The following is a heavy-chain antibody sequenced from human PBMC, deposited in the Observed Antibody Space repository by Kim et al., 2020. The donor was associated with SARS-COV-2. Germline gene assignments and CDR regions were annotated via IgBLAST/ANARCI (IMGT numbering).Heavy chain of an antibody. V-gene: IGHV4-39*01. CDR3: ARASITMVRGSSYYYYGMDV. CDR2: IYYSGST. D-gene: IGHD3-10*01. CDR1: GGSISSSSYY. J-gene: IGHJ6*02. Sequence: SETLSLTCTVSGGSISSSSYYWGWIRQPPGKGLEWIGSIYYSGSTYYNPSLKSRVTISVDTSKNQFSLKLSSVTAADTAVYYCARASITMVRGSSYYYYGMDVWGQGTTFTVSS.